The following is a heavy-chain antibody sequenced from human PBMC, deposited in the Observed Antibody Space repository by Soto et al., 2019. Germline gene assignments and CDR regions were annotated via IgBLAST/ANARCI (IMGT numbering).Heavy chain of an antibody. CDR1: GGSISSYY. V-gene: IGHV4-59*01. CDR3: ARDEGPEYFQH. J-gene: IGHJ1*01. CDR2: IYYSGST. Sequence: LSLTCTVSGGSISSYYWSWIRQPPGKGLEWIGYIYYSGSTNYNPSLKSRVTISVDTSKNQFSLKLSSVTAADTAVYYCARDEGPEYFQHWGQGTLVTVSS.